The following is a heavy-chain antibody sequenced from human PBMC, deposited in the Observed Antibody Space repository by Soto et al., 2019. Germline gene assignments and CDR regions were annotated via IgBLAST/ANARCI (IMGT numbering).Heavy chain of an antibody. D-gene: IGHD3-10*01. V-gene: IGHV4-30-2*01. CDR1: GGSISSGGYS. J-gene: IGHJ2*01. CDR3: VRDSGL. Sequence: QLQLQESGSGLVKPSQTLSLTCAVSGGSISSGGYSWSWIRQPPGKGLEGIGDIYHSGSTYYDPSLKSRVTISVDWYRNQFSLKLSSVTAADTAVYYCVRDSGLWGRGTLVTVSS. CDR2: IYHSGST.